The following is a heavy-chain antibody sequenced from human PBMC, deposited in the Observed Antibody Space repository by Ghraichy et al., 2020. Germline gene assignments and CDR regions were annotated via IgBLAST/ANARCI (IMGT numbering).Heavy chain of an antibody. CDR1: GFTFSSYS. J-gene: IGHJ4*02. CDR3: ARDQTYYYDSSGLFDY. V-gene: IGHV3-48*01. CDR2: ISSSSSTI. D-gene: IGHD3-22*01. Sequence: GASLNISCAASGFTFSSYSMNWVRQAPGKGLEWVSYISSSSSTIYYADSVKGRFTISRDNAKNSLYLQMNSLRAEDTAVYYCARDQTYYYDSSGLFDYWGQGTLVTVSS.